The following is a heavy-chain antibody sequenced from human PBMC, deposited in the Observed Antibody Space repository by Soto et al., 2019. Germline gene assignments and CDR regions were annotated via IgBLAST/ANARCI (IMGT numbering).Heavy chain of an antibody. J-gene: IGHJ4*02. Sequence: QVQLVQSGAEVKKPGSSVKVSCKASGGTFSSYAISWVRQAPGQGLEWMGGSIPIFGTANYAQKFQGRVTITADESTSTAYMELSRLRSEDTAVYYCARALYCGGDCYWDYFDYWGQGTLVTVSS. D-gene: IGHD2-21*02. CDR1: GGTFSSYA. CDR2: SIPIFGTA. V-gene: IGHV1-69*12. CDR3: ARALYCGGDCYWDYFDY.